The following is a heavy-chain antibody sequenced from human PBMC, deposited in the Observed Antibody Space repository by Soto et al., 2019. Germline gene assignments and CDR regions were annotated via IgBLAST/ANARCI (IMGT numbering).Heavy chain of an antibody. J-gene: IGHJ2*01. Sequence: EVQLVESGGGLVQPGGSPRLSCAASGFTFSSYDMHWVRQATGKGLEWVSAIGTAGDTYYPGSVKGRFTISRENAKNSLYLQMNSLRAGDTAVYYCARDLAVAGTSYWYFDLWGRGTLVTVSS. CDR1: GFTFSSYD. V-gene: IGHV3-13*01. CDR3: ARDLAVAGTSYWYFDL. CDR2: IGTAGDT. D-gene: IGHD6-19*01.